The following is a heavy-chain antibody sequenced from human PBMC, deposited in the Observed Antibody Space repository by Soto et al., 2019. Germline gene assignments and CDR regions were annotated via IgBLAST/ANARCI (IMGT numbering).Heavy chain of an antibody. Sequence: QVQVVQSGAEVKKPGSSVTVSCKVSGGIFTNNAISWLRQAPVQGLERLGGVIPLFDTAYYAQIFRGRLRISADGATPTAYMELSGLTSADTAAYFCATGGHNDGYNFYHGMDFWGQGTTVTVS. D-gene: IGHD5-18*01. V-gene: IGHV1-69*01. CDR2: VIPLFDTA. J-gene: IGHJ6*02. CDR1: GGIFTNNA. CDR3: ATGGHNDGYNFYHGMDF.